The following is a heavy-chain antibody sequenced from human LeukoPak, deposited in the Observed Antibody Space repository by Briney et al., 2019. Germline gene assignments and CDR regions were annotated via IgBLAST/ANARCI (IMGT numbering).Heavy chain of an antibody. CDR3: ARGQTYCSGGSCYLPMRRIWFDP. CDR2: INHSGST. Sequence: SETLSLTCAVYGRSFSGYYWSWIRQPPGKGLEWIGEINHSGSTNYNPSLKSRVTISVDTSKNQFSLKLSSVTAADTAVYYCARGQTYCSGGSCYLPMRRIWFDPWGQGTLVTVSS. CDR1: GRSFSGYY. D-gene: IGHD2-15*01. V-gene: IGHV4-34*01. J-gene: IGHJ5*02.